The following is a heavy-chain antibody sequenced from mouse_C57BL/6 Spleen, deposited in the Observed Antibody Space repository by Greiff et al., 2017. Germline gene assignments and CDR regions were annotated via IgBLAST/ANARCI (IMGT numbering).Heavy chain of an antibody. CDR1: GFSLSTSGMG. D-gene: IGHD1-1*01. CDR2: IYWDDDK. CDR3: ARIYYYGSRRYFDV. Sequence: QVTLKESGPGILQSSQTLSLTCSFSGFSLSTSGMGVSWIRQPSGKGLEWLAHIYWDDDKRYNPSLKSRLTISKDTSRNQVFLKITSVDTADTATYYCARIYYYGSRRYFDVWGTGTTVTVSS. V-gene: IGHV8-12*01. J-gene: IGHJ1*03.